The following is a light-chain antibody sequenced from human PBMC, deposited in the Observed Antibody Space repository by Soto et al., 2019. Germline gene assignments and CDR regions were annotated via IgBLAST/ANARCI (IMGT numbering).Light chain of an antibody. Sequence: DIQMTQSPSSLSASVGDRVTITCRTSQSISSYLNWYQQKIGKATNLLIYAASSLQSGVPSRFSGSGSGTDFTLTISSLQPEDFATYYCQQLNSFPITFGQGTRLEIK. CDR1: QSISSY. CDR2: AAS. J-gene: IGKJ5*01. CDR3: QQLNSFPIT. V-gene: IGKV1-39*01.